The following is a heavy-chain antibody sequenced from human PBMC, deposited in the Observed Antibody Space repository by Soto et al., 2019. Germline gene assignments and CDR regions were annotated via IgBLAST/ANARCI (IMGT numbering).Heavy chain of an antibody. Sequence: SETLSLTCTVSGGSISSSSYYWGWIRQPPGKGLEWIGSIYYSGSTYYNPSLKSRVTISVDTSKNQFSLKLSSVTAADTAVYYCALVSRIQLWLPIDYWGQGTLVTVSS. V-gene: IGHV4-39*01. CDR2: IYYSGST. J-gene: IGHJ4*02. CDR1: GGSISSSSYY. CDR3: ALVSRIQLWLPIDY. D-gene: IGHD5-18*01.